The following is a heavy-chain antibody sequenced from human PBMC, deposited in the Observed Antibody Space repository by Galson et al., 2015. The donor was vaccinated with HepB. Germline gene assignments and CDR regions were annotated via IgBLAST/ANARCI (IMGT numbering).Heavy chain of an antibody. V-gene: IGHV3-33*08. CDR2: IWYDGSNK. D-gene: IGHD6-19*01. J-gene: IGHJ4*02. CDR3: ARVITLAVAGPGDY. Sequence: SLRLSCAASGFTFSSYGMHWVRQAPGKGLEWVAVIWYDGSNKYYADSVKGRFTISRDNSKNTLYLQMNSLRAEDTAVYYCARVITLAVAGPGDYWGQGTLVTVSS. CDR1: GFTFSSYG.